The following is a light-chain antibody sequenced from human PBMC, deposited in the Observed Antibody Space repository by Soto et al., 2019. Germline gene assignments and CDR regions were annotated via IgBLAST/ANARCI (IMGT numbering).Light chain of an antibody. J-gene: IGKJ2*01. CDR1: QSVRVNF. CDR3: QQYSTLPYD. V-gene: IGKV3-20*01. CDR2: GAT. Sequence: EIVLTQSPDTLSLSPGERATLSCRASQSVRVNFLAWYQQKPGQAPRLLIFGATSRATGIPDRFSGSGSGTDFTLTISRLEPEDSAVYYCQQYSTLPYDFGQGSTLEIK.